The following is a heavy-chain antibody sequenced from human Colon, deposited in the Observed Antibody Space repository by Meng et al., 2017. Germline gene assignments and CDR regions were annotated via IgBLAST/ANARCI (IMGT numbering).Heavy chain of an antibody. J-gene: IGHJ4*02. CDR1: GGSISSSSYS. CDR3: ARVRIYGLSDY. D-gene: IGHD4-17*01. Sequence: QLQLRESGPGLVKPSETLSLTCTGSGGSISSSSYSWGWTRQPPGKGLEWIGSIYYSGSTYYNPSLKSRVTISVDESNNQYSLSLTSVTAADTAIYYCARVRIYGLSDYWGQGTLVTVSS. V-gene: IGHV4-39*07. CDR2: IYYSGST.